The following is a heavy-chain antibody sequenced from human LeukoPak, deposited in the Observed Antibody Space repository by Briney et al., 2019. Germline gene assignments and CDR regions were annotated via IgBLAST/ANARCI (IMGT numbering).Heavy chain of an antibody. D-gene: IGHD5-18*01. V-gene: IGHV3-23*01. Sequence: PGGSLRLSCAASGFTFSSYAMSWVRQAPGKGLEWVSAISGSGGSTYYADSVKGRFTISRDNSKNTLYLQMNSLRAEDTAVYYCARPFSRNTAMAPVDYWGQGTLVAVSS. J-gene: IGHJ4*02. CDR2: ISGSGGST. CDR3: ARPFSRNTAMAPVDY. CDR1: GFTFSSYA.